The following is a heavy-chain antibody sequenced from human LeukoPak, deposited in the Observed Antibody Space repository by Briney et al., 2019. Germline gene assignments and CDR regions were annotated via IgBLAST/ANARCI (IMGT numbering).Heavy chain of an antibody. D-gene: IGHD1-26*01. CDR1: GGTFSSYA. Sequence: ASVKVSCKASGGTFSSYAISWVRQAPGQGLEWMGGIIPIFGTANYAQKFQGRVTITTDESTSTAYMELSSLRSEDTAVYYCARDREYSGSYHGEYYFDYWGQGTLVTVSS. V-gene: IGHV1-69*05. CDR2: IIPIFGTA. J-gene: IGHJ4*02. CDR3: ARDREYSGSYHGEYYFDY.